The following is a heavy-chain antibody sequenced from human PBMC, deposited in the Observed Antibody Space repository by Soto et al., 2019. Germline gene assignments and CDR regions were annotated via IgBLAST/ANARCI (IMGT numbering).Heavy chain of an antibody. CDR1: GFTFSSYS. Sequence: GGSLRLSCAASGFTFSSYSMNWVRQAPGKGLEWVSYISSSSSTIYYADSVKGRFTISRDNAKNSLYLQMNSLRAEDTAVYYCASGSGRIDPWGQGTLVTVSS. J-gene: IGHJ5*02. CDR2: ISSSSSTI. D-gene: IGHD3-3*01. CDR3: ASGSGRIDP. V-gene: IGHV3-48*01.